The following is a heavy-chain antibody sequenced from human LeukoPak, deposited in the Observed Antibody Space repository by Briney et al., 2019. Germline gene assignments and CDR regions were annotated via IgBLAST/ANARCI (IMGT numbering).Heavy chain of an antibody. J-gene: IGHJ4*02. V-gene: IGHV4-34*01. CDR3: ATHCGGSTCHHHFDY. CDR2: IHQIGST. Sequence: SETLSLTCGVYGGSFSGYYWSWIRQPPGKGLEWIGEIHQIGSTKYNLSLKSRVTISVDTSKNQFSLKLSSVTAADTAVYYCATHCGGSTCHHHFDYWGQGALVTVSS. CDR1: GGSFSGYY. D-gene: IGHD2-21*01.